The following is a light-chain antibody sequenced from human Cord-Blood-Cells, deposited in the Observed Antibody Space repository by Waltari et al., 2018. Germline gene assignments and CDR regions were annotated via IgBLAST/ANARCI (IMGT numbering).Light chain of an antibody. CDR2: EGS. Sequence: QSALTQPAPASASPGTSITIPCTGTSSDVGCYNLVSWYQQHPGKAPKLMIYEGSKRPSGVSNRFSGSKSGNTASLTISGLQAEDEADYYCCSYAGRSTWVFGGGTKLTVL. CDR3: CSYAGRSTWV. V-gene: IGLV2-23*01. CDR1: SSDVGCYNL. J-gene: IGLJ3*02.